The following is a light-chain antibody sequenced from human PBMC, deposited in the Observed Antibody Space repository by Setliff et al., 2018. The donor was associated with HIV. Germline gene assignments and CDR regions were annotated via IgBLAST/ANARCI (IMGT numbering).Light chain of an antibody. CDR3: SSYTGSDTLDV. CDR2: EVK. CDR1: NSDIGTYDL. V-gene: IGLV2-23*02. J-gene: IGLJ1*01. Sequence: QSVLTQPASVSGSPGQAITISCTGNNSDIGTYDLVSWYQQHPGRAPKLTIFEVKRRPSGVSNRFSGSKSGNTASLTISGLQAEDEATYFCSSYTGSDTLDVFGTGTKVTV.